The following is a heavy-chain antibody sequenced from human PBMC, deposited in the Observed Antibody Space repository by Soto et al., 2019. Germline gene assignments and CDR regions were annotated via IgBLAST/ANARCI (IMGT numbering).Heavy chain of an antibody. D-gene: IGHD6-13*01. CDR1: GFTFGSYS. Sequence: GGSLRLSCAASGFTFGSYSMNWVRQAPGKGLEWVSYISSSSSTIYYADSVKGRFTISRDNAKNSLYLQMNSLRAEDTAVYYCSRDLRIAALDDSWGQGTLVPISS. CDR2: ISSSSSTI. V-gene: IGHV3-48*01. CDR3: SRDLRIAALDDS. J-gene: IGHJ4*02.